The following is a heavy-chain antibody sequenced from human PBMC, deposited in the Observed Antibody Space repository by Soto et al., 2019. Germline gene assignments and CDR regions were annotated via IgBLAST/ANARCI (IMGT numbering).Heavy chain of an antibody. Sequence: TSQTLSLTCAVSGGSISSRNWWRWVRQPPGKGLEGIGEIYHSGSTNYNPSLESRVTISVDKSKNQFSLKVTSVTVADTAVYYCARLGGYCSSSSCYGYYGMDVWGQGTTVTVSS. V-gene: IGHV4-4*02. D-gene: IGHD2-2*01. J-gene: IGHJ6*02. CDR2: IYHSGST. CDR1: GGSISSRNW. CDR3: ARLGGYCSSSSCYGYYGMDV.